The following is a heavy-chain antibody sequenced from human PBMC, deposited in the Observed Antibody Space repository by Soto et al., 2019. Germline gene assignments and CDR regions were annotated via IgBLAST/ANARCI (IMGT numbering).Heavy chain of an antibody. CDR3: ARVVAAAGDAFDI. CDR1: GYTFSSYY. Sequence: SVKVSCKASGYTFSSYYIHWVRQAPGQGLEWIGGIIPIVGTTNYAQKFQGRVTITTDESTSTAYMELSSLRSEDTAVYYCARVVAAAGDAFDIWGQGTMVTVSS. CDR2: IIPIVGTT. V-gene: IGHV1-69*05. J-gene: IGHJ3*02. D-gene: IGHD6-13*01.